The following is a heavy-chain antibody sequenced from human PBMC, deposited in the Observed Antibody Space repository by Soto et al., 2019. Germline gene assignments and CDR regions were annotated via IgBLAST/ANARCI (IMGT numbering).Heavy chain of an antibody. CDR1: AVILSSYA. V-gene: IGHV3-64*01. CDR2: ISSNGGST. Sequence: SAVILSSYAMLWGRPAPGKGLEYVSAISSNGGSTYYANSVKGRFTIPRDNSKNTLYLQMGSLRAEDMAVYYCARIFFEYASPEPDVYSIRGQRTM. CDR3: ARIFFEYASPEPDVYSI. D-gene: IGHD3-9*01. J-gene: IGHJ3*02.